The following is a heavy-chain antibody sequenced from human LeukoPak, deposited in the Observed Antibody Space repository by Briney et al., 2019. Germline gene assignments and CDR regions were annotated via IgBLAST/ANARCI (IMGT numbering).Heavy chain of an antibody. Sequence: GGSLRLSCAASGFTFSSYAMSWVRQAPRKGLEWVSAISGSGGSTYYADSVKGRFTISRDSSKNTLYLQMNSLRAEDTAVYYCAKVGYCSGGSCYSLGYFQHWGQGTLVTVSS. D-gene: IGHD2-15*01. V-gene: IGHV3-23*01. J-gene: IGHJ1*01. CDR1: GFTFSSYA. CDR3: AKVGYCSGGSCYSLGYFQH. CDR2: ISGSGGST.